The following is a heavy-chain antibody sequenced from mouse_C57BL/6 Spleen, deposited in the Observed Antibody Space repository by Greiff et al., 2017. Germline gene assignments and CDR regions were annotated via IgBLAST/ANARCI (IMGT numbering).Heavy chain of an antibody. CDR2: ISSGSSTS. Sequence: EVKLMESGGGLVKPGGSLKLSCAASGFTFSDYGMHWVRQAPEKGLEWVAYISSGSSTSYYADTVNGRFTISRENAKNTLFLQMTSLRSEDTAMYYCARGNYGSWFAYWGQGTLVTVSA. CDR1: GFTFSDYG. D-gene: IGHD1-1*01. CDR3: ARGNYGSWFAY. V-gene: IGHV5-17*01. J-gene: IGHJ3*01.